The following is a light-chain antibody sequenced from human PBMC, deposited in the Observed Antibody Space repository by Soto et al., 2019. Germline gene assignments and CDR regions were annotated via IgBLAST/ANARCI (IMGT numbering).Light chain of an antibody. V-gene: IGKV4-1*01. CDR2: WAS. J-gene: IGKJ3*01. Sequence: DIVMTQSPESLAVSLGERATINCKSTQSLLYSSNNKNYLAWYQQRPGQPPKLLIYWASTRESGVPDRFSGSGSGTDFTLTISSLQAEDVAVYYCHQYYNTPLTFGPGTQVDIK. CDR1: QSLLYSSNNKNY. CDR3: HQYYNTPLT.